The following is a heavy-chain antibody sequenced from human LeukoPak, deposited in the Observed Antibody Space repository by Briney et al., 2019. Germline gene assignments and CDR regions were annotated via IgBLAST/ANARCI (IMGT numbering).Heavy chain of an antibody. V-gene: IGHV3-21*01. CDR1: GFTFSSYA. CDR3: AKTNRGSGSYFDY. J-gene: IGHJ4*02. Sequence: GGSLRLSCAASGFTFSSYAMSWVRQAPGKGLEWVSSISSSSSYIYYADSVKGRFTISRDNAKNSLYLQMNSLRAEDTAVYYCAKTNRGSGSYFDYWGQGTLVTVSS. CDR2: ISSSSSYI. D-gene: IGHD3-10*01.